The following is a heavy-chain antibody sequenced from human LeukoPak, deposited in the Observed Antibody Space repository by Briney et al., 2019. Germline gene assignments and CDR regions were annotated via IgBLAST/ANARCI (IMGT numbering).Heavy chain of an antibody. CDR3: ARGYSSSFTASLYYYYYYMDV. J-gene: IGHJ6*03. D-gene: IGHD6-13*01. CDR2: INHSGST. V-gene: IGHV4-34*01. CDR1: GGSFSGYY. Sequence: SETLSLTCAVYGGSFSGYYWSWIRQPPGKGLEWIGEINHSGSTNYNPSLKSRVTISVDTSKNQFSLKLSSVTAADTAVYYCARGYSSSFTASLYYYYYYMDVWGKGTTVTVSS.